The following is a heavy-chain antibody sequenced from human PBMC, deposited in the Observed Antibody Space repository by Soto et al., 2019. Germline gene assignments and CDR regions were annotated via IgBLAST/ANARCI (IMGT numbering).Heavy chain of an antibody. Sequence: EVQLVETGGGLIQPGGSLRLSCAASGFTVSSHYMSWVRQAPGQGLEWVSAIYSVGSTYYADSVRGRFTISRDNSKNTLYLQMKSLRAEDTAVYYCARDPTATRHGMDVSGQGTTVTVSS. CDR2: IYSVGST. CDR1: GFTVSSHY. V-gene: IGHV3-53*02. CDR3: ARDPTATRHGMDV. D-gene: IGHD1-26*01. J-gene: IGHJ6*02.